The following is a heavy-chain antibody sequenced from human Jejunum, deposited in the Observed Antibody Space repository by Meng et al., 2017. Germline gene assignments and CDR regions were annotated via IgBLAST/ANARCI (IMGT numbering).Heavy chain of an antibody. Sequence: VQLPASGPGLVKPSGTLSLTCAASGGSITRTKWWSWVRQTPGKGLEWIGEVFHSGTPNYNPSLMSRLTMSVDKSKNQFSLNLTSVTAADTAVYYCASRPVGIRTYYFDCWGQGTLVTVSS. CDR2: VFHSGTP. J-gene: IGHJ4*02. CDR3: ASRPVGIRTYYFDC. CDR1: GGSITRTKW. V-gene: IGHV4-4*02. D-gene: IGHD2-21*01.